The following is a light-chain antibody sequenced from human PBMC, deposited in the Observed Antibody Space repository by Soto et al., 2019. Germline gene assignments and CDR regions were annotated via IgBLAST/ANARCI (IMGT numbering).Light chain of an antibody. CDR1: QSISDT. J-gene: IGKJ1*01. CDR2: GAS. Sequence: EIVMTQSAATLSVSPGGRATLACRASQSISDTLAWYQQKPGQAPRLRIYGASTRATGIPDRFSGSGSGTDLTLTISGLEPEDSAVYYCQQYGSSPTWTFGQGTKVDI. V-gene: IGKV3-20*01. CDR3: QQYGSSPTWT.